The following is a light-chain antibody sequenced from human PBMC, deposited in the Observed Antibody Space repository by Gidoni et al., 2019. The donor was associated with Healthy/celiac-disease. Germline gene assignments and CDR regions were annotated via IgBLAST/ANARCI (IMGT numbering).Light chain of an antibody. J-gene: IGKJ5*01. CDR2: AAS. V-gene: IGKV1-9*01. Sequence: DIQLTQSPSFLSASVGDRVTITCRASQGVNSYLAWYQQKPGKAPNLLTYAASTLQSGVPSRFSGSGSGSEFTLTISSLQPEDFATSYCQQLNSYPLTFGQGTRLEIK. CDR1: QGVNSY. CDR3: QQLNSYPLT.